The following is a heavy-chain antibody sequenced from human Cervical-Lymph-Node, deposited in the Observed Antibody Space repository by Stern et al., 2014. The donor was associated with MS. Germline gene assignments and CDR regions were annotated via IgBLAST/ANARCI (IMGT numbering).Heavy chain of an antibody. CDR2: IIPIFGTP. Sequence: VKLVQSGAEVKKPGSSVKVSCKASGGTFSTFALSWVRQAPGQGLQWMGGIIPIFGTPSYAQKFQGRATITADESTSTAYLELSSLRSEDAAVYYCARVETETSHAFDIWGQGTMVTVSS. J-gene: IGHJ3*02. V-gene: IGHV1-69*01. CDR1: GGTFSTFA. CDR3: ARVETETSHAFDI.